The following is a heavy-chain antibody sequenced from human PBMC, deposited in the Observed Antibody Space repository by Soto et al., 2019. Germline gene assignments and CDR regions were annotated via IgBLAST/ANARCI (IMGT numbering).Heavy chain of an antibody. J-gene: IGHJ4*02. CDR1: GVAISSYY. CDR2: IYYSGST. CDR3: ARDRYVWGSYRVCDY. D-gene: IGHD3-16*02. Sequence: QVQLQESGPGLVKPSETLSLTCTVSGVAISSYYWSWIRQPPWKGLEWIGYIYYSGSTNYNPSLKSQVTISVDTSKNHFSLKLSAVTAADTAVYYCARDRYVWGSYRVCDYWVQGTLVTVSS. V-gene: IGHV4-59*01.